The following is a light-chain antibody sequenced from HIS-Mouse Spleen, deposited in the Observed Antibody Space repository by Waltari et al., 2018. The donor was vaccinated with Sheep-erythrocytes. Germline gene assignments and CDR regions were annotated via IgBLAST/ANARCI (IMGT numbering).Light chain of an antibody. CDR3: QQYGSSLRT. CDR2: GAS. Sequence: EIVLTQSPGTLSLSPGERATLSCRASQSVSSSYLAWYQQKPGQAPRLPIYGASSRATGIPDRFSGSGSGTDFTLTISRLEPEDVAVYYCQQYGSSLRTFGQGTKVEIK. V-gene: IGKV3-20*01. J-gene: IGKJ1*01. CDR1: QSVSSSY.